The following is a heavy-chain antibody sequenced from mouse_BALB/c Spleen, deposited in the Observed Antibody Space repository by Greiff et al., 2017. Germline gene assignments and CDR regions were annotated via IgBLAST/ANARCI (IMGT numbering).Heavy chain of an antibody. V-gene: IGHV1S135*01. CDR3: ARYTTVVDYAMDY. CDR1: GYSFTSYY. D-gene: IGHD1-1*01. Sequence: EVQLVESGPELMKPGASVKISCKASGYSFTSYYMHWVKQSHGKSLEWIGYIDPFNGGTSYNQKFKGKATLTVDKSSSTAYMHLSSLTSEDSAVYYCARYTTVVDYAMDYWGQGTSVTVSS. J-gene: IGHJ4*01. CDR2: IDPFNGGT.